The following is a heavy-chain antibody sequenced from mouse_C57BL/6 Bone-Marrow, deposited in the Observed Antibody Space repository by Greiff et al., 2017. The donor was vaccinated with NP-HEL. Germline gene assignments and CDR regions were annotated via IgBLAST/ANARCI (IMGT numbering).Heavy chain of an antibody. CDR3: AREDYGSSYRLAY. V-gene: IGHV1-22*01. CDR1: GYTFTDYN. Sequence: VQLQQSGPELVKPGASVKMSCKASGYTFTDYNMHWVKQSHGKSLEWIGYINPNNGGTSYNQKFKGKATLTVNKSSSTAYMELRSLTSEDSAVYYCAREDYGSSYRLAYWGRGTLVTVSA. CDR2: INPNNGGT. D-gene: IGHD1-1*01. J-gene: IGHJ3*01.